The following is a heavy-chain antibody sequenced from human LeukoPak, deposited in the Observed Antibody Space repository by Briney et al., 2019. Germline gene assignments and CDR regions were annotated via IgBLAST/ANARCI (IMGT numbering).Heavy chain of an antibody. CDR3: ASPSGLADYYGMDV. CDR2: ISSSSSYI. V-gene: IGHV3-11*06. Sequence: KAGGSLRLSCAASGFTFSDYYVSWIRQPPGKGLEWVSSISSSSSYIYYADSVKGRFTISRDNAKNSLYLQMNSLRAEDTAVYYCASPSGLADYYGMDVWGQGTTVTVSS. J-gene: IGHJ6*02. CDR1: GFTFSDYY.